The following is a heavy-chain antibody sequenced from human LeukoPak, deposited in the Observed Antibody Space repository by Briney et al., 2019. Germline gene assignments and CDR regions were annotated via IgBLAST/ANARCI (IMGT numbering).Heavy chain of an antibody. D-gene: IGHD1-26*01. CDR1: GDSISSSGSY. Sequence: SETLSLTCAVSGDSISSSGSYWGWMRQPPGKGLEWIGSIYYSGTTYYNPSLKSPLTIAVDTSRNQFSLKLSSVTAADTAVYYCARDRDSGSYSFSWAAFDIWGQGTMVTVSS. J-gene: IGHJ3*02. CDR3: ARDRDSGSYSFSWAAFDI. V-gene: IGHV4-39*07. CDR2: IYYSGTT.